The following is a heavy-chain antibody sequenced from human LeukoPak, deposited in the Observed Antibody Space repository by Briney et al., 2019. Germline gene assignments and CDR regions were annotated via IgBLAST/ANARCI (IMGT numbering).Heavy chain of an antibody. D-gene: IGHD3-10*01. CDR1: GFTFSSYS. CDR3: ARESFLGEFSYFDY. V-gene: IGHV3-21*01. Sequence: GGSLRLSCAASGFTFSSYSMNWVRQAPGKGLEWVSPISSSSSYIYYADSVKGRFTISRDNAKNSLYLQMNSPRAEDTAVYYCARESFLGEFSYFDYWGQGTLVTVSS. CDR2: ISSSSSYI. J-gene: IGHJ4*02.